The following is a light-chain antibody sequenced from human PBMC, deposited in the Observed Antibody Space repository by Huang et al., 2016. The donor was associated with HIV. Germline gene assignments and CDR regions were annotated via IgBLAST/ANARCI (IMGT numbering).Light chain of an antibody. CDR1: QSISGY. J-gene: IGKJ5*01. CDR2: AAS. V-gene: IGKV1-39*01. Sequence: DIQMTQSPYSLSASVGDRVTITCRASQSISGYLNWYQQKPGKAPKRLIYAASSLQSGVPSRFSGRGSGTDFTLTISSLQPEDFATYYCQQSYSTPRTFGQGTRLEIK. CDR3: QQSYSTPRT.